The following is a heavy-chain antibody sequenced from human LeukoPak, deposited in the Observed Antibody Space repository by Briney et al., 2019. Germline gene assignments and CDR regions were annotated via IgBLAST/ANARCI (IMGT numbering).Heavy chain of an antibody. Sequence: ASVKVSCKASGYTFTSYYMHWVRQAPGQGLEWMGIINPSGGSTSYAQKFQGRVTMTRDTSISTAYMELSRLRSDDTAVYYCARARNSGYDFILGIWGQGTLVTVSS. CDR2: INPSGGST. CDR3: ARARNSGYDFILGI. D-gene: IGHD5-12*01. V-gene: IGHV1-46*01. J-gene: IGHJ4*02. CDR1: GYTFTSYY.